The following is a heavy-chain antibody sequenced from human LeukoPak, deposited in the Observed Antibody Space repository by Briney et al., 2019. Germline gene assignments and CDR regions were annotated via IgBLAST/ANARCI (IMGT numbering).Heavy chain of an antibody. CDR2: FYTRGST. Sequence: TLSLTCTVSCGSISRGNYFWSWIRQPAGKGLEWKGRFYTRGSTDYHPSLRSRLPISVDTSRNQFALDLYSVTAADTGVYYGARGGRGDDNWYYYDMDVWGKGTTVIVSS. CDR1: CGSISRGNYF. J-gene: IGHJ6*03. CDR3: ARGGRGDDNWYYYDMDV. D-gene: IGHD1-20*01. V-gene: IGHV4-61*02.